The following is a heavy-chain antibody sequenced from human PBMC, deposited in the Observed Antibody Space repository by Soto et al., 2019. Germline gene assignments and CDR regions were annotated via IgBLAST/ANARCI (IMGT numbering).Heavy chain of an antibody. CDR1: GGTFSSYA. Sequence: QVQLVQSGAEVKKPGSSVKVSCKASGGTFSSYAISWVRQAPGQGLEWMGGIIPIFGTANYAQKFQGRVTITADKSTSTAYMELSSLRSEDTAVYYCARWPIVVVPAAVGGYYGMDVWGQGTTVTVSS. CDR3: ARWPIVVVPAAVGGYYGMDV. V-gene: IGHV1-69*06. D-gene: IGHD2-2*01. CDR2: IIPIFGTA. J-gene: IGHJ6*02.